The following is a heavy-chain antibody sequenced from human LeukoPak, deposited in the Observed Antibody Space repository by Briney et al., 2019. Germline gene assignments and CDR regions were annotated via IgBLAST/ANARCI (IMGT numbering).Heavy chain of an antibody. Sequence: GESLKISCKGSGYSFTSYWIGWVRQMPEKGLEWMGIIYPGDSDTRYSPSFQGQVTISADKSISAAYLQWSSLKASDTAMYYCARHSALDGSLWFGELLGSGADYWGQGTLVTVSS. CDR1: GYSFTSYW. CDR3: ARHSALDGSLWFGELLGSGADY. D-gene: IGHD3-10*01. CDR2: IYPGDSDT. V-gene: IGHV5-51*01. J-gene: IGHJ4*02.